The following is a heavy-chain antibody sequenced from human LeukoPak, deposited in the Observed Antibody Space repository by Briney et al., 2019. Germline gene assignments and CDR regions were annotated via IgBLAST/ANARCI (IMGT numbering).Heavy chain of an antibody. CDR1: GFTFSHFW. J-gene: IGHJ4*02. CDR2: IKKTGSET. D-gene: IGHD2-15*01. Sequence: GGSLRLPCAASGFTFSHFWMSWVRQAPGKGLEWVAYIKKTGSETYYVDSVKGRFTITRDNTRNSLFLQMYSLRAEDTAVYFCAREDGYCSGGNCYSYFDSWGQGTLVTVSS. V-gene: IGHV3-7*01. CDR3: AREDGYCSGGNCYSYFDS.